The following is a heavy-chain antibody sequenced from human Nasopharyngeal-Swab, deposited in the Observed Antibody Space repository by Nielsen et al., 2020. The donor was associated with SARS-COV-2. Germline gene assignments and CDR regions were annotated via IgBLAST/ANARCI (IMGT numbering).Heavy chain of an antibody. CDR2: ISYDGSNK. D-gene: IGHD6-19*01. CDR1: GFTFSSYG. V-gene: IGHV3-30*18. Sequence: GGSLRLSCAASGFTFSSYGMHWVRQAPGKGLEWVAVISYDGSNKYYADSVKGRFTISRGNSKNTLYLQMNSLRAEDTAVYYCAKDITGYSSGWFYYYYYMDVWGKGTTVTVSS. J-gene: IGHJ6*03. CDR3: AKDITGYSSGWFYYYYYMDV.